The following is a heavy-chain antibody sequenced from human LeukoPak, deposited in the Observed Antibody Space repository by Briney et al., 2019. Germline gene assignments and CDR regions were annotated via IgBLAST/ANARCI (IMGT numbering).Heavy chain of an antibody. CDR1: GFTFSSYA. D-gene: IGHD2-2*01. Sequence: GGSLRLSCAASGFTFSSYAMSWVRQAPGKGLEWVSGISGSGGSIYYADSVKGRFTISRDNSKNTLYLQMNSLRAEDTAVYYCAKDRHAPGRYCSSTTCFPFDPWGQGTLVTVSS. CDR3: AKDRHAPGRYCSSTTCFPFDP. J-gene: IGHJ5*02. V-gene: IGHV3-23*01. CDR2: ISGSGGSI.